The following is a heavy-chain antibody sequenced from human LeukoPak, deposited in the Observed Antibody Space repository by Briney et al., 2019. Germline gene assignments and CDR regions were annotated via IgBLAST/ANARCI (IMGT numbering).Heavy chain of an antibody. J-gene: IGHJ4*02. CDR1: GASINSHY. CDR3: ASRSSIWSGYQDTLYYFDS. V-gene: IGHV4-59*11. CDR2: IYYSGST. D-gene: IGHD3-3*01. Sequence: SETLSLTCTVSGASINSHYWSWIRQPAGKGLEWIGHIYYSGSTNYNPSLKSRVTISVDTSKNQFSLRLSSVTAADTAVYYCASRSSIWSGYQDTLYYFDSWGQGTLVTVPS.